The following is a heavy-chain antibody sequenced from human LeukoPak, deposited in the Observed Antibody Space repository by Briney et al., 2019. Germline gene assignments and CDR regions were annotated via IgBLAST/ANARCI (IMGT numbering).Heavy chain of an antibody. CDR1: GDSISSSSSY. CDR2: IYYSGST. CDR3: ASTKLGYFNYMDV. J-gene: IGHJ6*03. V-gene: IGHV4-39*07. D-gene: IGHD3-9*01. Sequence: SETLPLTCTVSGDSISSSSSYWGWIRQPPGKGLEWIGSIYYSGSTYYNTSLKSRVTISVDTSKNQFSLKLSSVTAADTAVYYCASTKLGYFNYMDVWGKGTTVTISS.